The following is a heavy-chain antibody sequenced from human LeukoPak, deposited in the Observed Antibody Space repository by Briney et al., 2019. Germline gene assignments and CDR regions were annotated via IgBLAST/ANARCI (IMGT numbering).Heavy chain of an antibody. V-gene: IGHV1-2*02. D-gene: IGHD6-13*01. Sequence: ASVKVSCKASGYTFTGYYMHWVRQAPGQGLEWMGWINPNSGGTNYAQKFQGRVTMTWDTSISTAYMELSRLRSDDTAVYYCATGVAAAGLYYFDYWGQGTLVTVSS. CDR1: GYTFTGYY. CDR2: INPNSGGT. CDR3: ATGVAAAGLYYFDY. J-gene: IGHJ4*02.